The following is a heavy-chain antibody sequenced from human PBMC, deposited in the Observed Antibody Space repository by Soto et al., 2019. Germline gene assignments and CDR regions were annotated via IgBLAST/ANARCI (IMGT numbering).Heavy chain of an antibody. Sequence: QVQLVESGGGVVQPGRSLRLSCAASGFTFSSYAMHWVRQAPGKGLEWVAVISYDGSNKYYADSVKGRFTISRDNSKNTLYLQMNSRRAEDTAVYYWARDKTSGGYVPGGYFDYWGQGTLVTVSS. V-gene: IGHV3-30-3*01. CDR3: ARDKTSGGYVPGGYFDY. CDR1: GFTFSSYA. D-gene: IGHD5-12*01. CDR2: ISYDGSNK. J-gene: IGHJ4*02.